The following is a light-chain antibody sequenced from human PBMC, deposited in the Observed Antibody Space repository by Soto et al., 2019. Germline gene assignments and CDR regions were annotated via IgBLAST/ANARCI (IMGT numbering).Light chain of an antibody. Sequence: QPVLTQPPSASGTPGQRVTISCSGSSSNIGSNYVYWYQQLPGTAPKLLIYRNNQRPSGVPDRFSGSKSGTSASLAISGLQSEDEADYYCAAWDDSLNAVIFGGGTQLTVL. CDR3: AAWDDSLNAVI. CDR2: RNN. J-gene: IGLJ2*01. V-gene: IGLV1-47*01. CDR1: SSNIGSNY.